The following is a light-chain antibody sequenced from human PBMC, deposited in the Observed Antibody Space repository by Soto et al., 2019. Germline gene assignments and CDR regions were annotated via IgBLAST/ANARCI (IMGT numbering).Light chain of an antibody. V-gene: IGKV1-33*01. CDR3: QQYAKLVS. CDR1: QDIRNY. J-gene: IGKJ1*01. Sequence: DVQMTQSPSSLSASIGDRVTITCQASQDIRNYLNWYQQKPGKAPDLLIHDASNLETGVPSRFSGSGSGTIFIFTITSLQHEDIATNYCQQYAKLVSFGQGTKV. CDR2: DAS.